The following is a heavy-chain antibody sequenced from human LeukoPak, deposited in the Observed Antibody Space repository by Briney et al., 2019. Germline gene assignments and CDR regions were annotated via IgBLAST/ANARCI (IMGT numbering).Heavy chain of an antibody. V-gene: IGHV3-15*05. CDR2: IKSKTDGGTI. CDR3: TTVTLRPVGL. Sequence: GGSLRLSCAASGFSFTNAWMSWVRQAPGKGLEWVGRIKSKTDGGTIDYAAPVKGRFTISRDDSKNTLFLPMNSLKIEDTAVYYCTTVTLRPVGLWGQGTLVTVSS. D-gene: IGHD3-10*01. CDR1: GFSFTNAW. J-gene: IGHJ4*02.